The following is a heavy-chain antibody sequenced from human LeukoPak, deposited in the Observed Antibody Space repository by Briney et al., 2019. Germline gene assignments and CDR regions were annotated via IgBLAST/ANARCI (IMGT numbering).Heavy chain of an antibody. Sequence: GGSLRLSCEASGFTFENYVMSWVRQAPGKGLEWVSTINWNGGSTGYADSVKGRFTISRDNAKNSLFLQMNSLRAEDTAFYYCAREDYNWNDYYYYGMDVWGQGTTVTVSS. CDR1: GFTFENYV. CDR3: AREDYNWNDYYYYGMDV. CDR2: INWNGGST. V-gene: IGHV3-20*04. D-gene: IGHD1-20*01. J-gene: IGHJ6*02.